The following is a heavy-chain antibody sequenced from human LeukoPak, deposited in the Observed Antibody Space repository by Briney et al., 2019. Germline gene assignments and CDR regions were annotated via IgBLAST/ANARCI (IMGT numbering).Heavy chain of an antibody. V-gene: IGHV1-58*02. CDR2: IVVGSGNT. CDR1: GFTFTSSA. Sequence: SVKVSCKASGFTFTSSAMQWVRQARGQRLEWIGWIVVGSGNTNYAQKFQERVTITRDMSTSTAYTELSSLRSEDTAVYYCALSTITMVRGVLIDAFDIWGQGTMVTVSS. J-gene: IGHJ3*02. D-gene: IGHD3-10*01. CDR3: ALSTITMVRGVLIDAFDI.